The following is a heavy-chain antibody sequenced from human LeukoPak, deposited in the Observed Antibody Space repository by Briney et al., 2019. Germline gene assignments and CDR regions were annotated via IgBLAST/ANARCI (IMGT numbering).Heavy chain of an antibody. CDR3: ARPDYGDYVQGLGY. D-gene: IGHD4-17*01. V-gene: IGHV3-74*01. Sequence: GGSLRLSCAASGLTFNNYWMHWVRQAPGKGLVWVSRINSDGSSTSYADSVKGRFTISRDNAKNTLYLQMNSLRAEDTAVYYCARPDYGDYVQGLGYWGQGTLVTVSS. CDR1: GLTFNNYW. CDR2: INSDGSST. J-gene: IGHJ4*02.